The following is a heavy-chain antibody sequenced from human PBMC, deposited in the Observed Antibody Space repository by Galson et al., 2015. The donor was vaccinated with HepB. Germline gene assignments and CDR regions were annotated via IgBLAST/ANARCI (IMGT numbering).Heavy chain of an antibody. CDR2: ISSSSSTI. CDR3: ARDPHCSSTSCSRIHDAFDI. Sequence: SLRLSCAASGFTFSSYSMNWVRQAPGKGLEWVSYISSSSSTIYYADSVKGRFTISRDNAKNSLYLQMNSLRAEDTAVYYCARDPHCSSTSCSRIHDAFDIWGQGTMVTVSS. V-gene: IGHV3-48*01. D-gene: IGHD2-2*01. CDR1: GFTFSSYS. J-gene: IGHJ3*02.